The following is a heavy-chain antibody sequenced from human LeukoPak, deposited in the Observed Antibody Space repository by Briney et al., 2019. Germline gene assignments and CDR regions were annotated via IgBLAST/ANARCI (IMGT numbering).Heavy chain of an antibody. CDR3: ARRPVGVATIRDAFDI. V-gene: IGHV5-51*01. CDR1: GYSFTSYW. Sequence: GESLKISCKGSGYSFTSYWIGWVRQMPGKGLEWMGIIYPADSDTRYSPSFQGQVTISADKSISTAYLQWSSLKASDTAMYYCARRPVGVATIRDAFDIWGQGTMVTVSS. J-gene: IGHJ3*02. CDR2: IYPADSDT. D-gene: IGHD5-12*01.